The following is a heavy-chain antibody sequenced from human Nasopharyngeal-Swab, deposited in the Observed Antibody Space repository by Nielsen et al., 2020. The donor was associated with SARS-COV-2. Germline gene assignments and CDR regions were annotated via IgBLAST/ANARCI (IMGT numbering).Heavy chain of an antibody. CDR1: GYTFTGYY. Sequence: ASVKVSCKASGYTFTGYYMHWVRQAPGQGLEWMGRIDPNSGGTNYAQKFQGRVTMTRDTSISTAYMELSRLRSDDTAVYYCARVSFRGDYGDAFDIWGQGTMVTVSS. J-gene: IGHJ3*02. CDR3: ARVSFRGDYGDAFDI. CDR2: IDPNSGGT. D-gene: IGHD3-10*01. V-gene: IGHV1-2*06.